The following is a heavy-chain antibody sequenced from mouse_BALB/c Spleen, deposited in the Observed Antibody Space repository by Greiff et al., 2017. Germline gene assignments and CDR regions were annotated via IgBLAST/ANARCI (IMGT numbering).Heavy chain of an antibody. V-gene: IGHV5-9-3*01. CDR3: ATGRMDY. Sequence: EVKLMESGGGLVKPGGSLKLSCAASGFTFSSYAMSWVRQTPEKRLEWVATISSGGSYTYYPDSVKGRFTISRDNAKNTLYLQMSSLRSEDTAMYYCATGRMDYWGQGTSVTVSS. CDR1: GFTFSSYA. CDR2: ISSGGSYT. J-gene: IGHJ4*01.